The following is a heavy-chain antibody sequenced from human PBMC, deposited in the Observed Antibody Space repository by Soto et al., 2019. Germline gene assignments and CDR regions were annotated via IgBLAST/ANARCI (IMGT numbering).Heavy chain of an antibody. CDR1: GGSITSGDYY. CDR2: IFYSGTT. J-gene: IGHJ6*02. V-gene: IGHV4-30-4*01. Sequence: SETLSLTCTVSGGSITSGDYYWNWIRQSPGKGLEWIGHIFYSGTTDYNPSLKRRAAISPDTDKNQVPLELSSVTAADTAVYYCARDRRVSKSWSPGASSFYGRDVCGRGSTVTVSS. CDR3: ARDRRVSKSWSPGASSFYGRDV. D-gene: IGHD6-13*01.